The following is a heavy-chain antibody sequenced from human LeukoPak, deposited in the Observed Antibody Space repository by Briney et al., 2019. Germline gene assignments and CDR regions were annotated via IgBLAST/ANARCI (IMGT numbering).Heavy chain of an antibody. CDR1: GFTFSSYE. CDR3: ARDLSNYGSGSPPAY. J-gene: IGHJ4*02. Sequence: GGSLRLSCAASGFTFSSYEMTWVRQAPGKGLEWVSYISSSGSTIYYADSVKGRFTISRDNAKNSLYLQMNSLRAEDTAVYYCARDLSNYGSGSPPAYWGQGTLVTVSS. CDR2: ISSSGSTI. D-gene: IGHD3-10*01. V-gene: IGHV3-48*03.